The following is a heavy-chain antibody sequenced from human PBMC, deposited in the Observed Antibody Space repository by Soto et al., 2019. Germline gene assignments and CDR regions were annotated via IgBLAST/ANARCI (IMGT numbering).Heavy chain of an antibody. CDR3: ANAFSIMVPYGMDV. J-gene: IGHJ6*02. CDR1: AFSFRNYG. Sequence: PGGSLRLSCSVSAFSFRNYGMHWVRQAPGKGLEWVAVISYDGSGKDYAESVKGRFTISRDNSKNMLYLQMNSLRVEDTALYYCANAFSIMVPYGMDVWCQGTMVTVSS. CDR2: ISYDGSGK. V-gene: IGHV3-30*18. D-gene: IGHD3-10*01.